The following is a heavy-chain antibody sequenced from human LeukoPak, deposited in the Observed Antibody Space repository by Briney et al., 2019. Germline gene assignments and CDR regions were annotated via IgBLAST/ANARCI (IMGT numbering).Heavy chain of an antibody. D-gene: IGHD3-16*01. CDR2: IWYDGSNK. V-gene: IGHV3-33*08. J-gene: IGHJ3*02. CDR1: GFTFSSYA. CDR3: ARDLRLQAFDI. Sequence: GGSLRLSCAASGFTFSSYAMHWVRQAPGKGLEWVAVIWYDGSNKYYADSVKGRFTISRDNSKNTLYLQMNSLRAEDTAVYCCARDLRLQAFDIWGQGTMVTVSS.